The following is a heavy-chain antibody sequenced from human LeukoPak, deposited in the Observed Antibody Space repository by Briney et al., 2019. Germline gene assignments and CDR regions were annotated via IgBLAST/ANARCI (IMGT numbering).Heavy chain of an antibody. CDR2: IDPSDSYT. D-gene: IGHD6-19*01. V-gene: IGHV5-10-1*01. Sequence: GESLKISCKGSGYSFTSYWISWVRQMPGKGLEWMGRIDPSDSYTNYSPSFQGHVTISADKSISTAYLQWSSLKASDSAMYYCARQGRSGWYDIGYWGQGTLVTVSS. J-gene: IGHJ4*02. CDR3: ARQGRSGWYDIGY. CDR1: GYSFTSYW.